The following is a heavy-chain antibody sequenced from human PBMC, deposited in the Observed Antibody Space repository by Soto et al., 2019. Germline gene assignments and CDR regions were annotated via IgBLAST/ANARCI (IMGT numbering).Heavy chain of an antibody. CDR2: TYYRSKWYN. CDR1: GDSVSSNSAA. V-gene: IGHV6-1*01. Sequence: SQTLSLTCAISGDSVSSNSAAWNWIRQSPSRGLEWLGRTYYRSKWYNDYAVSVKSRITINPDTSKNQFSLQLNSVTPEDTAVYYCARGPTGEKWGLYYYYGMDVWGQGTTVTVS. CDR3: ARGPTGEKWGLYYYYGMDV. J-gene: IGHJ6*02. D-gene: IGHD3-10*01.